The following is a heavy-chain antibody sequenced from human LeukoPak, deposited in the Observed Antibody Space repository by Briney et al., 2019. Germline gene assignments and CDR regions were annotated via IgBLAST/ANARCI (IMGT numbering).Heavy chain of an antibody. Sequence: GGSLRLSCAASGFTFSSYAMHWVRQAPGKGLEWVAVISYDGSNKYYADSVKGRFTISRDNSKNTLYLQMNSLRAEDTAVYYCARDKVPGYDSRAPFDYWGQGTLVTVSS. CDR1: GFTFSSYA. D-gene: IGHD3-22*01. CDR3: ARDKVPGYDSRAPFDY. CDR2: ISYDGSNK. V-gene: IGHV3-30-3*01. J-gene: IGHJ4*02.